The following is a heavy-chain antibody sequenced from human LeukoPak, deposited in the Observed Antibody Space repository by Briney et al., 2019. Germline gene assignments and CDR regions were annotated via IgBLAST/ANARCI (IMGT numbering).Heavy chain of an antibody. CDR1: GCSFNDYY. CDR3: VRGQVPAARGYNWFDP. J-gene: IGHJ5*02. V-gene: IGHV4-34*01. Sequence: PSETLSLTCAVYGCSFNDYYWNWIRQPPGKSLEWIGEINARGDTNYNPSLKSRVTISADTSKKQFSLSFTSTITADTAVYYCVRGQVPAARGYNWFDPWGQGTPVTVSS. D-gene: IGHD2-2*01. CDR2: INARGDT.